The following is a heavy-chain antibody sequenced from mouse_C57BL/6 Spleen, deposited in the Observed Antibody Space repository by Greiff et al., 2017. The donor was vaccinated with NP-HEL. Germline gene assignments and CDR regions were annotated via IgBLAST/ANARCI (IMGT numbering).Heavy chain of an antibody. D-gene: IGHD1-1*01. CDR1: GYTFTSYW. J-gene: IGHJ1*03. CDR2: IDPSDSET. Sequence: VQLQQPGAELVRPGSSVKLSCKASGYTFTSYWMHWVKQRPIQGLEWIGNIDPSDSETHYNQKFKDKATLTVDKSSSTAYMQLSSLTSEDSAVYYCARSPTVVATGYFDVWGTGTTVTVSS. CDR3: ARSPTVVATGYFDV. V-gene: IGHV1-52*01.